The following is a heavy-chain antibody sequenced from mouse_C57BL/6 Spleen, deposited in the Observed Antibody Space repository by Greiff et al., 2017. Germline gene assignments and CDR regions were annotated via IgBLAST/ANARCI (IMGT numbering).Heavy chain of an antibody. J-gene: IGHJ3*01. Sequence: QVQLQQPGAELVRPGSSVKLSCKASGYTFTSYWMHWVKQRPIQGLEWIGNIDPSDSETHYNQKFKDKATLTVDKSSSTAYMQLSSLTSEDSAVYYCARSGDMFRFAYWGQGTLVTVSA. CDR3: ARSGDMFRFAY. D-gene: IGHD3-1*01. CDR2: IDPSDSET. V-gene: IGHV1-52*01. CDR1: GYTFTSYW.